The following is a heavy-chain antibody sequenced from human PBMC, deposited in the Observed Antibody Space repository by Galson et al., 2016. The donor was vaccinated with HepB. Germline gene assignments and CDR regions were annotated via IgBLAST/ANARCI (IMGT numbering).Heavy chain of an antibody. Sequence: SLRLSCAASGFTFSSYNMNWVRQVPGKGLDWISYISATGTTIDYADSVKGRFIISRDNAKNSLYLQMNSLRVEDTAVYYCARDSRATFGEPNWFDPWGQGTLFIVSS. CDR2: ISATGTTI. CDR1: GFTFSSYN. V-gene: IGHV3-48*03. J-gene: IGHJ5*02. D-gene: IGHD3-3*01. CDR3: ARDSRATFGEPNWFDP.